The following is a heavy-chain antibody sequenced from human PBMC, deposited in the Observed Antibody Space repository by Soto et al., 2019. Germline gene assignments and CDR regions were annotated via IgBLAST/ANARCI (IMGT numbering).Heavy chain of an antibody. CDR3: ARELYCTNGVCYATNIDY. D-gene: IGHD2-8*01. V-gene: IGHV3-30-3*01. Sequence: QVQLVESGGGVVQPGRSLRLSCAASGFTFSSYAMHWVRQAPGKGLEWVAVISYDGSNKYYADSVKGRFTISRDNSKNTLYLQMTSLRAEDTAVYYCARELYCTNGVCYATNIDYWGQGTLVTVSS. CDR2: ISYDGSNK. CDR1: GFTFSSYA. J-gene: IGHJ4*02.